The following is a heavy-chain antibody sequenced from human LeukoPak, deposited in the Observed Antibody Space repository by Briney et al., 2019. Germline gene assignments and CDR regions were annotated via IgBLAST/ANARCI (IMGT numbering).Heavy chain of an antibody. Sequence: GGSLRLSCAASGFTFSNYWMHWVRQAPGKGLVWVSRINSDGSTTNYADSVKGRFTISRDNAKNSLYLQMNSLRAEDTAVYYCARDREPWDFDYWGQGTLVTVSS. CDR3: ARDREPWDFDY. CDR1: GFTFSNYW. CDR2: INSDGSTT. V-gene: IGHV3-74*01. J-gene: IGHJ4*02. D-gene: IGHD1-26*01.